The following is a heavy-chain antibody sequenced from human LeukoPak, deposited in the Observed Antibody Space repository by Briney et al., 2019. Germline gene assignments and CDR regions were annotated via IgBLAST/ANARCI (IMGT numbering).Heavy chain of an antibody. CDR2: LYSGGSA. J-gene: IGHJ2*01. CDR1: GFTFSSYE. V-gene: IGHV3-53*01. D-gene: IGHD6-13*01. Sequence: GGSLRLSCAASGFTFSSYEMNWVRQAPGKGLEWVSVLYSGGSAYYADSVKGRFTISRDNSKNTLYPQMNSLRAEDTAVYYCAREKLGYWCFDLWGRGTLVTVSP. CDR3: AREKLGYWCFDL.